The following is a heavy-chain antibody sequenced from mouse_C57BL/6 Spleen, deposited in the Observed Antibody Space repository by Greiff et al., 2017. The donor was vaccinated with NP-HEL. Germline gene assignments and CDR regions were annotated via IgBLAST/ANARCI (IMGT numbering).Heavy chain of an antibody. Sequence: QVQLQQPGAELVKPGASVKLSCKASGYTFTSYWMHWVKQRPGQGLEWIGMIHPNSGSTNYNEKFKSKATLTVDKSSSTAYMQLSSLTSEDSAVYYCARSRGRLGQHFDYWGQGTTLTVSS. CDR1: GYTFTSYW. CDR2: IHPNSGST. D-gene: IGHD4-1*01. CDR3: ARSRGRLGQHFDY. V-gene: IGHV1-64*01. J-gene: IGHJ2*01.